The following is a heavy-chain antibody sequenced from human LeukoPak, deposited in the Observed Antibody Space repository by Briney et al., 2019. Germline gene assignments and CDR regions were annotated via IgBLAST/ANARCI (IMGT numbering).Heavy chain of an antibody. CDR3: ARGDIVVAVAAPPDHDAFDI. J-gene: IGHJ3*02. CDR2: INHSGST. CDR1: GGSFSGYY. D-gene: IGHD2-15*01. Sequence: SETLSLTCAVYGGSFSGYYWSWIRQPPGKGLEWIGEINHSGSTNYNPSLKSRVTISVDTSKNQFSLKLSSVTAADTAVYYCARGDIVVAVAAPPDHDAFDIWGQGTMVTVSS. V-gene: IGHV4-34*01.